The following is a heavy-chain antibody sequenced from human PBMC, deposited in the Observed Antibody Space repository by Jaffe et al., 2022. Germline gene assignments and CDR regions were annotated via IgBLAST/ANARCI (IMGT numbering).Heavy chain of an antibody. D-gene: IGHD1-1*01. CDR3: ARVLRVEEGTRVGRGWYFDL. CDR1: GGSITSGSFY. J-gene: IGHJ2*01. CDR2: VYISGST. V-gene: IGHV4-61*02. Sequence: QVQLQESGPGLVKPSQTLSLTCTVSGGSITSGSFYWSWIRQPAGKGLEWIGRVYISGSTNYNPPLKSRVTISIDTARNQFSLKLSSVTAADTAVYYCARVLRVEEGTRVGRGWYFDLWGRGALVTVSS.